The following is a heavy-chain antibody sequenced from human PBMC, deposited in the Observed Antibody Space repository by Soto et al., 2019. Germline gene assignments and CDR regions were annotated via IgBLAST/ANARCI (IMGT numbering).Heavy chain of an antibody. CDR2: INHSGST. CDR1: GGSFSGYY. J-gene: IGHJ4*02. V-gene: IGHV4-34*01. Sequence: SETLSLTCAVYGGSFSGYYWSWIRQPPGKGLEWIGEINHSGSTNYNPSLKSRVTISVDTSKNQFSLKLSSVTAADTAVYYCAREGYSYAPFDYWGQGTMVPVSS. D-gene: IGHD5-18*01. CDR3: AREGYSYAPFDY.